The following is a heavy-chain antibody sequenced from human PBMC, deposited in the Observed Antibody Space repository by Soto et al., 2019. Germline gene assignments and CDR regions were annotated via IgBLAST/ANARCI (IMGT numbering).Heavy chain of an antibody. V-gene: IGHV1-18*01. CDR3: ARKYSSSSWCDP. J-gene: IGHJ5*02. Sequence: SVKVSCKASGYTFFTYGITWVRQAPGQGLEWMGSISTYAGNTAYAQKLQGRVTMTTDTSTRTAYTELRSLRSDDTAVYYCARKYSSSSWCDPWGQGTLVTVSS. CDR2: ISTYAGNT. D-gene: IGHD6-6*01. CDR1: GYTFFTYG.